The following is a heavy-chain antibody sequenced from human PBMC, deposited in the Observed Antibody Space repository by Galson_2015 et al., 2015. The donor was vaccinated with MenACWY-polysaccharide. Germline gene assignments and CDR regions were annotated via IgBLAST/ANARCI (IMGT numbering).Heavy chain of an antibody. CDR1: GFTFSNYA. J-gene: IGHJ5*02. D-gene: IGHD2-2*01. Sequence: SLRLSCAASGFTFSNYAMTWVRQAPGKGLEWVSAITGAGGATYYADSVKGRFTIYRDNSKNSLYLQMNSLRAEDTAVYYCAKKGCTTTSCTDNWFHPWGQGTLVTVSS. CDR3: AKKGCTTTSCTDNWFHP. V-gene: IGHV3-23*01. CDR2: ITGAGGAT.